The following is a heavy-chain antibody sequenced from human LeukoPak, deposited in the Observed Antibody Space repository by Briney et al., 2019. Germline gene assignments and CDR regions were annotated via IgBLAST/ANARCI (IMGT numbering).Heavy chain of an antibody. V-gene: IGHV3-30*02. Sequence: GGSLRLSCAASGFTFSSYGMHWVRQAPGKGLEWVAFIRYDGSNKYYADSVKGRFTISRDNSKNTLYLQMNSLRAEDTAVYYCASSLVRGVIIFGFDPWGQGTRVTVSS. CDR2: IRYDGSNK. J-gene: IGHJ5*02. D-gene: IGHD3-10*01. CDR3: ASSLVRGVIIFGFDP. CDR1: GFTFSSYG.